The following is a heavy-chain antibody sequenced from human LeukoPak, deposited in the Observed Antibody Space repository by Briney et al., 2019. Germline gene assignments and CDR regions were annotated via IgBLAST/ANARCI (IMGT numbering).Heavy chain of an antibody. CDR2: IRNKAYGGTA. V-gene: IGHV3-49*03. CDR1: GFTFSDYA. Sequence: GGSLRLSCAASGFTFSDYAMSWFRQAPGKGLEWVGFIRNKAYGGTAEYAASVKGRFTISRDDSKTIAYLQMNSLKTEDTAVYYCTREKRYFDWFQADYWGQGTLVTVSS. D-gene: IGHD3-9*01. J-gene: IGHJ4*02. CDR3: TREKRYFDWFQADY.